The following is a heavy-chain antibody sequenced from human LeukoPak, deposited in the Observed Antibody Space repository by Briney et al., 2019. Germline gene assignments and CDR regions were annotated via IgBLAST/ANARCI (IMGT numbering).Heavy chain of an antibody. CDR1: GGTSSSYA. D-gene: IGHD6-13*01. Sequence: SVKVSCKASGGTSSSYAISWVRQAPGQGLEWMGGIIPIFGTANYAQKFQGRVTITADESTSTAYMELSSLRSEDTAVYYCARASGIAAAASHWGQGTLVTVSS. CDR2: IIPIFGTA. V-gene: IGHV1-69*13. J-gene: IGHJ4*02. CDR3: ARASGIAAAASH.